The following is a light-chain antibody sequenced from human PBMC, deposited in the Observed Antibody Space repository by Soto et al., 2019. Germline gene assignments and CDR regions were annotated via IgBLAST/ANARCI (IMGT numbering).Light chain of an antibody. Sequence: EIVLTHSPGTLSLSAGERATLSCRASQSISSSSLSWYQQKPGQAPRLLIYGASTRATGIPERFSGSGSGTDFSLTINRLEPEDFAMYYCLQFDVSPLYTFGQGTKVDIK. V-gene: IGKV3-20*01. CDR3: LQFDVSPLYT. CDR1: QSISSSS. J-gene: IGKJ2*01. CDR2: GAS.